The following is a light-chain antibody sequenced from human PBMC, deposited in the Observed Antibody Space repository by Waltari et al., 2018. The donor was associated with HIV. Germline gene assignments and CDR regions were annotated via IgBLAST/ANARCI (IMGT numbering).Light chain of an antibody. CDR1: NIGNRD. CDR3: QVWDSGSDHV. J-gene: IGLJ1*01. V-gene: IGLV3-21*01. CDR2: DDD. Sequence: SYVLTQPPSISVAPGKTAKITCGGNNIGNRDVHWYQQKAGQAPILVIYDDDDRPSGIPERFSGSNSENTATLTINRIEVGDEADHYCQVWDSGSDHVFGSGTTVTVL.